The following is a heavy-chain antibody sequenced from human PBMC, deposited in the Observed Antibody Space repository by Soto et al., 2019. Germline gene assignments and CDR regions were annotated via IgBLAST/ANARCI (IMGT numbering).Heavy chain of an antibody. CDR3: AKDVRLYTVTTAYYFDY. V-gene: IGHV3-23*01. J-gene: IGHJ4*02. Sequence: PGGSLRLSCAASGFTFKTAWMNWVRQAPGKGLEWVSAISGSGGSTYYADSVKGRFTISRDNSKNTLYLQMNSLRAEDTAVYYCAKDVRLYTVTTAYYFDYWGQGTLVTVSS. CDR2: ISGSGGST. CDR1: GFTFKTAW. D-gene: IGHD4-17*01.